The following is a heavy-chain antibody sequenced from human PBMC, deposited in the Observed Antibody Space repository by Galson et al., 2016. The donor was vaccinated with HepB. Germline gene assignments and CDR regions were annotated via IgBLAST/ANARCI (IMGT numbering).Heavy chain of an antibody. V-gene: IGHV3-23*01. D-gene: IGHD2-15*01. CDR1: GFTFSSYA. CDR2: LDHTGDIT. Sequence: SLRLSCAASGFTFSSYAMSWVRQAPGEGLEWVSILDHTGDITYSADSVKGRFTISRDNSKNRMYLQRNSLRAEDTASYYCTKIGSGYFEYWGRGTLVTVSS. J-gene: IGHJ4*02. CDR3: TKIGSGYFEY.